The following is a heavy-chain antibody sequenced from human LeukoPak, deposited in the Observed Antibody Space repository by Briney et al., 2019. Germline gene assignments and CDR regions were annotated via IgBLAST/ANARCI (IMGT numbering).Heavy chain of an antibody. Sequence: GGSLRLSCAASGFTFSSYSMHWVRQAPGKGLEWVAVIWYDGSNKYYADSVKGRFTISRDNSKNTLYVQMDSLRAEDTAVYYCARDGDILTGYYSWFDYWGQGTLVTVSS. CDR1: GFTFSSYS. V-gene: IGHV3-33*01. CDR2: IWYDGSNK. D-gene: IGHD3-9*01. CDR3: ARDGDILTGYYSWFDY. J-gene: IGHJ4*02.